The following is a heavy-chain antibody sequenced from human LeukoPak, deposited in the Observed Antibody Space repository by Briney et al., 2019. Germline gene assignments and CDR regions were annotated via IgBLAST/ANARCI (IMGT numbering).Heavy chain of an antibody. J-gene: IGHJ4*02. V-gene: IGHV3-30*02. D-gene: IGHD2-15*01. CDR3: AKVAVVAAIRTTYFDY. CDR2: IRYDGSNK. CDR1: GFTFSSYG. Sequence: GGSLRLSCAASGFTFSSYGMHWVRQAPGKGLEWMAFIRYDGSNKYYADSVKGRFTISRDNSKNTLYLQMNSLRAEDTAVYYCAKVAVVAAIRTTYFDYWGQGTLVTVSS.